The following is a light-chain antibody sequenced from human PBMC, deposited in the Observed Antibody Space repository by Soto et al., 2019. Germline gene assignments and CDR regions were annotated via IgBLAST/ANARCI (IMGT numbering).Light chain of an antibody. CDR3: QQYNSDSHT. Sequence: PGQRATLSCRASPSVSSNLAWYQQTPGQAPRLLIYGASTRATGIPARFSGSGSGTEFTLIISSLQPDDFATYYCQQYNSDSHTFGQGTKVDI. V-gene: IGKV3-15*01. CDR1: PSVSSN. CDR2: GAS. J-gene: IGKJ1*01.